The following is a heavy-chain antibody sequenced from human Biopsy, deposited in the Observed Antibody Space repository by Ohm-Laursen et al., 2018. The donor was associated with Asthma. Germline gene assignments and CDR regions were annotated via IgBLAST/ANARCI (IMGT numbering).Heavy chain of an antibody. CDR2: ITGDGSQK. D-gene: IGHD3-22*01. CDR1: GFTFGAFW. Sequence: SLRLSCSAPGFTFGAFWMSWGRQTPGKGLEWVATITGDGSQKFYVDSVTGRFTISRDYSKNTLYLQMHSLRAEDTAVYYCARGDSSNWSHYYFDYWGQGTLVTVSS. CDR3: ARGDSSNWSHYYFDY. J-gene: IGHJ4*02. V-gene: IGHV3-7*03.